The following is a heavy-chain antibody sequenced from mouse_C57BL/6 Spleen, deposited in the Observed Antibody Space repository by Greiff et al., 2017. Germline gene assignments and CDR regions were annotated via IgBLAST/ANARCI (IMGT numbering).Heavy chain of an antibody. D-gene: IGHD1-1*01. J-gene: IGHJ4*01. Sequence: EVKLVESGGGLVKPGGSLKLSCAASGFTFSSYAMSWVRQTPEKRLEWVATISDGGSYTYYPDNVKGRFTISRDNAKNNLYLQMSQLKSEDTAMYYCARAYYYGSNYVNYAMDYWGQGTSVTVSS. CDR2: ISDGGSYT. CDR1: GFTFSSYA. V-gene: IGHV5-4*03. CDR3: ARAYYYGSNYVNYAMDY.